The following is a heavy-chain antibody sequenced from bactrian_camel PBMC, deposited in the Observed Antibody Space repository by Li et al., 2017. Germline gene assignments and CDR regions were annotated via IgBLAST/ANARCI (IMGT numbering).Heavy chain of an antibody. CDR1: GFTFSSVS. D-gene: IGHD2*01. J-gene: IGHJ4*01. CDR2: INGGGSTT. CDR3: AARKTDLPCIYYATPGDYSH. Sequence: VQLVESGGGSVQPGGSLRLSCAASGFTFSSVSMTWIRQAPGKGLEWVSSINGGGSTTTYADSVKGRFTISRDNAKNTLYLQMNSLKPEDTATYYCAARKTDLPCIYYATPGDYSHWGQGTQVTVS. V-gene: IGHV3S42*01.